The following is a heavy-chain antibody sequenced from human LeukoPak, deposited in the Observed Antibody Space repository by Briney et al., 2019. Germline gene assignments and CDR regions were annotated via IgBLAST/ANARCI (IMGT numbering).Heavy chain of an antibody. V-gene: IGHV3-23*01. D-gene: IGHD5-12*01. Sequence: PGGSLSLSCAASGFTLNSYAMNWVRQAPGKGLEWVSSISGTGGSVYYAVSVKGRFTISRDNAKNSLYLQMNSLRAEDTAVYHCARGGGGYVGFDYWGQGTLVTVSS. CDR3: ARGGGGYVGFDY. CDR2: ISGTGGSV. CDR1: GFTLNSYA. J-gene: IGHJ4*02.